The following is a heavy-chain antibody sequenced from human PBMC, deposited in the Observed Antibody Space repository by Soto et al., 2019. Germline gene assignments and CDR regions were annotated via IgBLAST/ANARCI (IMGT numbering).Heavy chain of an antibody. Sequence: QVHLVQSGAEMKKPGSSVTVSCKVSGGDLRNSGLSWVRQAPGQGLEWMGGIFPLLAMVDYSQKFQGRITISADESPSTAYLALGSLRSEDTAVYHCAKEDGAGFKSWGQGTLVIVSS. CDR2: IFPLLAMV. V-gene: IGHV1-69*04. J-gene: IGHJ4*02. CDR3: AKEDGAGFKS. CDR1: GGDLRNSG. D-gene: IGHD1-26*01.